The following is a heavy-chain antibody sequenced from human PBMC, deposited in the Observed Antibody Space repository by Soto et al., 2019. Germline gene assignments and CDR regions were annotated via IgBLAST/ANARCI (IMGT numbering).Heavy chain of an antibody. CDR3: ARGSGYESDRVDY. CDR1: GFTFSSYA. J-gene: IGHJ4*02. CDR2: ISYDGSKK. Sequence: QVQLVESGGGVVQPGRSLRLSCAASGFTFSSYAMNWVSQAPGKGLEWVAVISYDGSKKYYADSVKGRFTISRDNYKNTLYLQIHSLRDDDTAVYYCARGSGYESDRVDYWGQGTLVTVSS. D-gene: IGHD5-12*01. V-gene: IGHV3-30-3*01.